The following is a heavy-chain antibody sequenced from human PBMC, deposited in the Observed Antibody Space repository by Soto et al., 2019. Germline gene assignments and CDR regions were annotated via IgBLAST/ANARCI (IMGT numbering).Heavy chain of an antibody. J-gene: IGHJ4*02. CDR1: GFSDSRNY. Sequence: EVQLAETGGGLIQSGGSLRLSCAASGFSDSRNYMTWVRQAPGKGLEWVSVIYSDGTTYYADSVKGRFSISRDNSRDTLYLQMNSLRAEDTAVYYCARSSGWYCFDYWGQGTLVTVSS. CDR2: IYSDGTT. CDR3: ARSSGWYCFDY. V-gene: IGHV3-53*02. D-gene: IGHD6-19*01.